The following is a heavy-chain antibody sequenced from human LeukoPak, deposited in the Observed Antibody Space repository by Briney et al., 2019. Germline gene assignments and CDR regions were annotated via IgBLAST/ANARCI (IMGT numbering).Heavy chain of an antibody. Sequence: GGSLRLSCAASGFTFSSYARSWVRQAPGKGLEWVSAISGRGGSTYYADSVKGRFTISRDNSKNTLYLQRNSLIAEATAVYYFPKNQARLVVPAAIRYFDCWGQGTLVTVSS. V-gene: IGHV3-23*01. CDR3: PKNQARLVVPAAIRYFDC. D-gene: IGHD2-2*01. CDR2: ISGRGGST. J-gene: IGHJ4*02. CDR1: GFTFSSYA.